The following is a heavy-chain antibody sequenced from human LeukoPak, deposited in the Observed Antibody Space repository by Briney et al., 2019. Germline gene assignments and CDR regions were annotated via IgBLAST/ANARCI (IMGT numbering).Heavy chain of an antibody. V-gene: IGHV1-18*01. CDR3: AREGYCSSTSCPQYYYYGMDV. Sequence: ASVKVSCKASGYTFTSYGISWVRQAPGQGLEWMGWISAYNGNTDYAQKLQGRDTMTTDTSTSTAYMELRSLRSDDTAVYYCAREGYCSSTSCPQYYYYGMDVWGQGTTVTVSS. D-gene: IGHD2-2*01. CDR1: GYTFTSYG. CDR2: ISAYNGNT. J-gene: IGHJ6*02.